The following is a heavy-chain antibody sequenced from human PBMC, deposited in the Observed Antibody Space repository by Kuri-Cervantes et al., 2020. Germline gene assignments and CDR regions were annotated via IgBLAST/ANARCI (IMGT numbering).Heavy chain of an antibody. V-gene: IGHV3-9*01. J-gene: IGHJ4*02. D-gene: IGHD1-26*01. Sequence: SLKISCAASGFTFDDYAMHWVRQAPGKGLEWVSGISWNSGSIGYADSVKGRFTISRDNSKNTLYLQMNSLRAEDTAVYYCAKAKGSGSCLDYWGQGTLVTVSS. CDR3: AKAKGSGSCLDY. CDR2: ISWNSGSI. CDR1: GFTFDDYA.